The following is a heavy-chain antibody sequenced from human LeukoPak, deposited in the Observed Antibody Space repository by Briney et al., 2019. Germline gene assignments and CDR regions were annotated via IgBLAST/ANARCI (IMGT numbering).Heavy chain of an antibody. Sequence: GGSLRLSCAASGFSFSSYSMNWVRQAPGKGLEWVSSISSSSSYIYYADSVKGRFTISRDNSKNTLYLQMNSLRAEDTAVYYCAKDHRTSSWPFDYWGQGTLVTVSS. CDR1: GFSFSSYS. D-gene: IGHD2-2*01. V-gene: IGHV3-21*04. J-gene: IGHJ4*02. CDR2: ISSSSSYI. CDR3: AKDHRTSSWPFDY.